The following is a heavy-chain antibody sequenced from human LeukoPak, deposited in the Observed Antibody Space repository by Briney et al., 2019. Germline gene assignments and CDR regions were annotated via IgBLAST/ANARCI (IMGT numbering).Heavy chain of an antibody. J-gene: IGHJ6*03. CDR3: ARVAARKNYYYYYYKDV. CDR1: GYTFTSYY. Sequence: ASVKVSCKASGYTFTSYYMHWVRQAPGQGLEWMGIINPSGGSTSYAQKFQGRVSMTRDMSTSTVYMELSSLRSEDTAVYYCARVAARKNYYYYYYKDVWGKGTTVTVSS. D-gene: IGHD6-6*01. CDR2: INPSGGST. V-gene: IGHV1-46*01.